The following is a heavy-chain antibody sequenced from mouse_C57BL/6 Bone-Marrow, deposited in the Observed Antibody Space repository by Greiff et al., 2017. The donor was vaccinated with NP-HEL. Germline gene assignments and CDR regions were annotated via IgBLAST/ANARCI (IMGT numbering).Heavy chain of an antibody. CDR2: INPGSGGT. J-gene: IGHJ3*01. CDR3: ASSLFAY. D-gene: IGHD6-1*01. CDR1: GYAFTNYL. V-gene: IGHV1-54*01. Sequence: QVQLQQSGAELVRPGTSVKVSCKASGYAFTNYLIEWVKQRPGQGLEWIGVINPGSGGTNYNEKFKGKATLTADKSSITAYMQLSSLTSEDSAVYFCASSLFAYWGQGTLVTVSA.